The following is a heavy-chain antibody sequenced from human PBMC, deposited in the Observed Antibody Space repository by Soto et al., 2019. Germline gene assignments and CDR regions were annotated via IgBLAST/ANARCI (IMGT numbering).Heavy chain of an antibody. CDR3: ARDLRITMLRGPSPGY. V-gene: IGHV3-33*01. CDR2: IWYDGGNK. D-gene: IGHD3-10*01. Sequence: GSLRLSCAASGFTFSSYGMHWVRQAPGKGLEWVALIWYDGGNKYYADSVKGQFTISRDNSKNTLYLQMNSLRAEDTAVYYCARDLRITMLRGPSPGYWGQGTLVTVSS. CDR1: GFTFSSYG. J-gene: IGHJ4*02.